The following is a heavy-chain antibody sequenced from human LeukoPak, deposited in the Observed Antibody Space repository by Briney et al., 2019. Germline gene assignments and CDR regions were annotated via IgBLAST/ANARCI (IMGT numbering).Heavy chain of an antibody. Sequence: GGSLRLSCAASGFTFSSYSMNWVRQAPGKGLEWVSSISSSSSYIYYADSVKGRFTISRDNAKNSLYLQMNSLRAEDTAVYYRARGLPYYYDSSGYYFDYWGQGTLVTVSS. V-gene: IGHV3-21*01. CDR1: GFTFSSYS. CDR2: ISSSSSYI. J-gene: IGHJ4*02. CDR3: ARGLPYYYDSSGYYFDY. D-gene: IGHD3-22*01.